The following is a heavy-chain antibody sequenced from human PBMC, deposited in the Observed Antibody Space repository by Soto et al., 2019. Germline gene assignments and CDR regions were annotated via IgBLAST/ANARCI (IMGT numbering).Heavy chain of an antibody. CDR2: MNPNSGNT. D-gene: IGHD3-3*01. J-gene: IGHJ6*02. V-gene: IGHV1-8*01. CDR1: GYSFTSYD. Sequence: XSVKVPCKASGYSFTSYDINWVRQATGQGLEWMGWMNPNSGNTGYAQKFQGRVTMTRNTSISTAYMELSSLRSEDTAVYYCARGPVLRFFEWYYRDYYYGMDVWGQGTTVTVSS. CDR3: ARGPVLRFFEWYYRDYYYGMDV.